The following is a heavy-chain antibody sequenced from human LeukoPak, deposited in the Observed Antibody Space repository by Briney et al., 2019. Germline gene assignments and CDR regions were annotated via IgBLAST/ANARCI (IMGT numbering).Heavy chain of an antibody. D-gene: IGHD5-24*01. J-gene: IGHJ4*02. CDR3: AKTKDGYNYSYFDY. Sequence: GGSPRLSCAASGFTFSSYWMSWVRQAPGKGLEWVSSISVSGGSTYYADSVKGRFTISRDNSKNTLFLQLTSLRAEDTAVYYCAKTKDGYNYSYFDYWGQGTLVTVSS. V-gene: IGHV3-23*01. CDR1: GFTFSSYW. CDR2: ISVSGGST.